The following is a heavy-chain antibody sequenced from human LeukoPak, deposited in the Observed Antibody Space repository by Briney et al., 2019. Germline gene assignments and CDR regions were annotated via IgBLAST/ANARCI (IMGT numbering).Heavy chain of an antibody. J-gene: IGHJ4*02. Sequence: SETLSLTCTVSGGSISSGSYYWSWIRQPPGKGLEWIGSVYYGGSTQYNPALQSRVTISIDTSKNQFSLNLNSVTAADMAVYYCARHDRYFYDGSGHITLSFFDYWGQGTLVTVSS. D-gene: IGHD3-22*01. CDR2: VYYGGST. V-gene: IGHV4-39*01. CDR1: GGSISSGSYY. CDR3: ARHDRYFYDGSGHITLSFFDY.